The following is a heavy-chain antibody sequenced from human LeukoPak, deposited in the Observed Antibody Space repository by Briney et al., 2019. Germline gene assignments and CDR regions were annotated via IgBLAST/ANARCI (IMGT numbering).Heavy chain of an antibody. V-gene: IGHV1-2*02. CDR2: INPNSGGT. Sequence: GASVKVSCKASGYTFTGYYIHWVRQAPGQGLEWMGWINPNSGGTNYAQKFQGRVTMTRDGSINTAYMDLRSLTYDDTAVYYCARDKPAEAALDFWGQGTLVTVSS. CDR3: ARDKPAEAALDF. CDR1: GYTFTGYY. J-gene: IGHJ4*02.